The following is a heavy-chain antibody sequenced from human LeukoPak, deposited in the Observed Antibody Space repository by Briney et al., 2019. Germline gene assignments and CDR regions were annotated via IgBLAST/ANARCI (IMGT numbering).Heavy chain of an antibody. J-gene: IGHJ4*02. Sequence: PSETLSLTCTVSGGSISSYYWSWIRQPPGKGLEWIGYIYTSGSTNYNPSLKSRVTISVDTSKNQFSLKLSFVTAADTAVYYCASSRDGYFDYWGQGTLVTVSS. CDR2: IYTSGST. CDR1: GGSISSYY. CDR3: ASSRDGYFDY. D-gene: IGHD5-24*01. V-gene: IGHV4-4*09.